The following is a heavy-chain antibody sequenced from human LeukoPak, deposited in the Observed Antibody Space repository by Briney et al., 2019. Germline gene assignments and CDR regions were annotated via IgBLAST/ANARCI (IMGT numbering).Heavy chain of an antibody. CDR1: GFIFSDYY. Sequence: GGSLRLSCAGSGFIFSDYYMSWIRQAPGKGLEWVSYISSSGSSLFYADSVKGRFTISRDNAKKSLYLQMNSLRAEDTAVYYCARNRGYYYGSGRSHFYYYYYMDVWGKGTTVTVSS. D-gene: IGHD3-10*01. CDR2: ISSSGSSL. V-gene: IGHV3-11*04. CDR3: ARNRGYYYGSGRSHFYYYYYMDV. J-gene: IGHJ6*03.